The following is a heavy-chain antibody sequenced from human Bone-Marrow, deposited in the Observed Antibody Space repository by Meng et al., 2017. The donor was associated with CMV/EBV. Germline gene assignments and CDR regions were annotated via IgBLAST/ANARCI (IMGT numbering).Heavy chain of an antibody. CDR3: AKGSSRIQLWASFDY. CDR2: ISGSGGTT. CDR1: RFTFSTYA. Sequence: GESLKISWAASRFTFSTYAMSWVRQAPGKGLEWVSGISGSGGTTYNADSVKGRFTISRDNSKNTLYLQMNSLRAEDTAIYYCAKGSSRIQLWASFDYWGQGTLVTVSS. J-gene: IGHJ4*02. V-gene: IGHV3-23*01. D-gene: IGHD5-18*01.